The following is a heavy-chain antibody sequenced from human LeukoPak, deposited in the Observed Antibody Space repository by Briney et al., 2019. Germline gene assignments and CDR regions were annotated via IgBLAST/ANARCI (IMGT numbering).Heavy chain of an antibody. V-gene: IGHV3-48*02. D-gene: IGHD3-10*01. CDR3: ARDGASITMVRGVRNYYYGMDV. CDR2: ISSSSSTI. J-gene: IGHJ6*02. Sequence: GGSLRLSCAASGFTFSSYSMNWVHQAPGKGLEWVSYISSSSSTIYYADSVKGRFTISRDNAKNSLYLQMNSLRDEDTAVYYCARDGASITMVRGVRNYYYGMDVWGQGTTVTVSS. CDR1: GFTFSSYS.